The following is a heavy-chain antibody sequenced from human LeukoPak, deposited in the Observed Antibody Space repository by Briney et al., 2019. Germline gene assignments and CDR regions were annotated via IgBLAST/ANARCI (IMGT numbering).Heavy chain of an antibody. Sequence: GASVKVSCKASGGSFSRYAISWVRQAPGQGLEWMGGIIPIFGTANYAQKFQGRVTITADESTSTAYMELSSLRSEDTAVYYCARGFSRYFDYWGQGTLVTVSS. CDR3: ARGFSRYFDY. CDR1: GGSFSRYA. CDR2: IIPIFGTA. D-gene: IGHD2-2*01. V-gene: IGHV1-69*13. J-gene: IGHJ4*02.